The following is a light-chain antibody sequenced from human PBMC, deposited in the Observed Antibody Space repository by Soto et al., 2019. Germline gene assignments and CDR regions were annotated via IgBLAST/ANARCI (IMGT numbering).Light chain of an antibody. CDR3: CSYAGDTTFFV. CDR2: EVN. V-gene: IGLV2-23*02. Sequence: HSVLPQPASMSGSPGQSITISCTGTSSDVGSYYPVSWFQQHPGKAPKLIIYEVNKRPSGVSDRFSGSKSGNTASLTISGLQAADEAEYYCCSYAGDTTFFVFGTGTKVTVL. CDR1: SSDVGSYYP. J-gene: IGLJ1*01.